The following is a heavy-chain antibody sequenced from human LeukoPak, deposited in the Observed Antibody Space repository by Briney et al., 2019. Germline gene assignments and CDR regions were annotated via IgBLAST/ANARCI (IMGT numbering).Heavy chain of an antibody. CDR1: GYSISSGYY. CDR2: IYHSGST. CDR3: ARQGSSFSDFDY. J-gene: IGHJ4*02. D-gene: IGHD2-15*01. V-gene: IGHV4-38-2*01. Sequence: PSETLSLTCAVSGYSISSGYYWGWIRQPPGKGLEWIGSIYHSGSTYYNPSLKSRVTISVDTSKNQFSLKLSSVTAADTAVYYRARQGSSFSDFDYWGQGTLVTVSS.